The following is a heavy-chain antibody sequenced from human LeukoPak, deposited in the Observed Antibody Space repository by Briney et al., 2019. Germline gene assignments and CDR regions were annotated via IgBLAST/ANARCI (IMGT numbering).Heavy chain of an antibody. CDR3: ARVHCSSTSCYLPDY. J-gene: IGHJ4*02. CDR2: IYHSGST. D-gene: IGHD2-2*01. V-gene: IGHV4-38-2*01. Sequence: SETLSLTCAVSGYSISSGYYWGWIRHPPGKGLEWIGSIYHSGSTYYNPSLKSRVTISVDTSKNQFSLKLSSVTAADTAVYYCARVHCSSTSCYLPDYWGQGTLVTVSS. CDR1: GYSISSGYY.